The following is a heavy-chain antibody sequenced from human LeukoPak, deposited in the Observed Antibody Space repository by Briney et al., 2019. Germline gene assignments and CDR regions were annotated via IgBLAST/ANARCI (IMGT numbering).Heavy chain of an antibody. J-gene: IGHJ3*02. D-gene: IGHD6-25*01. CDR1: GGTFSSYA. V-gene: IGHV1-69*05. CDR3: ARERLAGDAFDI. Sequence: SVKVSCKASGGTFSSYAISWVRQAPGQGLEWMGRIIPIFATANYPQKFQGRVTINTDESTSAAYMDLSSLRSEDTAVYYCARERLAGDAFDIWGQGTTVTVSS. CDR2: IIPIFATA.